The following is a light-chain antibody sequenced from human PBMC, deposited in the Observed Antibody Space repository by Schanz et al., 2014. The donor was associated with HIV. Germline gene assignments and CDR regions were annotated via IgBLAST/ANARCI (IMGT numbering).Light chain of an antibody. V-gene: IGKV3-20*01. CDR3: QHYGDSRGT. Sequence: EIVLTQSPGTLSLSPGERATLSCRASQSVSSSYLAWYQQKPGQAPRLLIYGASSRATGVPDRFGGSGSGTDFTLTISRLEPEDFAVYYCQHYGDSRGTFGGGTKV. CDR2: GAS. CDR1: QSVSSSY. J-gene: IGKJ4*02.